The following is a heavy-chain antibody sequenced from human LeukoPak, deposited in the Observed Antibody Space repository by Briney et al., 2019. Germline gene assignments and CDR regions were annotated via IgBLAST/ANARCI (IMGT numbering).Heavy chain of an antibody. CDR2: INHSGST. CDR1: GGSISSSFYY. V-gene: IGHV4-39*07. D-gene: IGHD6-13*01. Sequence: SETLSLTCTVSGGSISSSFYYWGWIRQPPGKGLEWIGSINHSGSTNYNPSLKSRVTISVDTSKNQFSLKLSSVTAADTAVYYCASFGRARQSRTGYSRGKFDYWGQGTLVTVSS. CDR3: ASFGRARQSRTGYSRGKFDY. J-gene: IGHJ4*02.